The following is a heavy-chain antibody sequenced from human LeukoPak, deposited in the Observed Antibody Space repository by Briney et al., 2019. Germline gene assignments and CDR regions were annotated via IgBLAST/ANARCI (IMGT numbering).Heavy chain of an antibody. V-gene: IGHV3-23*01. Sequence: PGGSLRLSCAASGFTFSSYAMSWVRQAPARGLEWVSSLRGDGETFYAGSVKGRFTVSRDNSKNILYLQMNSLRAEDTAIYYCAKTQGFFDHWGQGSLVTVSS. CDR3: AKTQGFFDH. CDR1: GFTFSSYA. J-gene: IGHJ4*02. CDR2: LRGDGET.